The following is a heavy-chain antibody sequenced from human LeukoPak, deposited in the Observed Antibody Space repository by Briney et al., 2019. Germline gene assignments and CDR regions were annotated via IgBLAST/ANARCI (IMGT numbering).Heavy chain of an antibody. CDR3: ARGSIRDY. J-gene: IGHJ4*02. CDR2: MNPNSGNT. CDR1: GYTFTGYY. Sequence: ASVKVSCKASGYTFTGYYMHWVRQAPGQGLEWMGWMNPNSGNTGYAQKFQGRVTMTRNTSISTAYMELSSLRSEDTAVYYCARGSIRDYWGQGTLVTVSS. V-gene: IGHV1-8*02.